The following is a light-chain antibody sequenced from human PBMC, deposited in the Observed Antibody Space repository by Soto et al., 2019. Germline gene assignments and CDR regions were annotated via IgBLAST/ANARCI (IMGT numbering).Light chain of an antibody. J-gene: IGLJ2*01. V-gene: IGLV2-14*01. Sequence: QSALTQPASVSGSPGQSITISCTGTSSDVGGYNYVSWYQQHPGKDPKLMIYEVSNRPSGVSNRFSGSKSGNTASLTISGLQAEDEADYYCSSYTSSSAYLLFGGGTKLTVL. CDR1: SSDVGGYNY. CDR3: SSYTSSSAYLL. CDR2: EVS.